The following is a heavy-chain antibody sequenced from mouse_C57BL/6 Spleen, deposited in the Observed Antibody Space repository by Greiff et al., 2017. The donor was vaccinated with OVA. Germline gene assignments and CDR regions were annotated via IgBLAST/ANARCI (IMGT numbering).Heavy chain of an antibody. V-gene: IGHV1-64*01. CDR3: ASYSDYDNWFAY. CDR2: IHPNSGST. CDR1: GYTFTSYW. Sequence: QVQLQQSGAELVKPGASVKLSCKASGYTFTSYWMHWVKQRPGQGLEWIGMIHPNSGSTNYNEKFKSKATLTVDKSSSTAYMQLSSLTSEDSAVSSCASYSDYDNWFAYWGQGTLVTVSA. J-gene: IGHJ3*01. D-gene: IGHD2-4*01.